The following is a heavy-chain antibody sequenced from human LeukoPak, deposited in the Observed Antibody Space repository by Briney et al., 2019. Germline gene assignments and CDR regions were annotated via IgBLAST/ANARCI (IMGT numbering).Heavy chain of an antibody. J-gene: IGHJ4*02. D-gene: IGHD2-2*01. V-gene: IGHV3-23*01. Sequence: GGSLRLSCAASGFTFSSYAMSWVRQAPGKGLEWVSSISGSGGSTYYADSVKGRFTISRDSSKNTLCLQMNSLRAEDTAVYYCARDPRDIVVLPAAADYSGKGTLVTVSS. CDR2: ISGSGGST. CDR3: ARDPRDIVVLPAAADY. CDR1: GFTFSSYA.